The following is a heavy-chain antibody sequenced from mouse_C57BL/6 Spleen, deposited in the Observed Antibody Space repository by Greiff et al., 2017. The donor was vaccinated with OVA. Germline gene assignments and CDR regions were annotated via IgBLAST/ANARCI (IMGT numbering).Heavy chain of an antibody. CDR1: GYTFTDYE. V-gene: IGHV1-15*01. CDR3: TRALYSY. D-gene: IGHD1-1*01. CDR2: IDPETGGT. J-gene: IGHJ3*01. Sequence: SGAELVRPGASVTLSCKASGYTFTDYEMHWVKQTPVHGLEWIGAIDPETGGTAYNQKFKGKAILTADKSSSTAYMELRSLTSEDSAVYYCTRALYSYWGQGTLVTVSA.